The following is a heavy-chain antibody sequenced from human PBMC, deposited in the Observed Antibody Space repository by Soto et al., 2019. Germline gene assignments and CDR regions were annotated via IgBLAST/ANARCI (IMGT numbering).Heavy chain of an antibody. CDR3: ARDGHGNNSGYFDL. V-gene: IGHV1-69*01. CDR2: VIPMYGTA. CDR1: GDTFNKYT. Sequence: QVQLVQSGAEVKEPGSSVKVSCKGSGDTFNKYTINWVRQAPGQGLEWMAGVIPMYGTANYPLKFPGRMKVTADDSTATAYMELNSLTSEATAIYYCARDGHGNNSGYFDLWGRGTLITAS. D-gene: IGHD2-21*01. J-gene: IGHJ2*01.